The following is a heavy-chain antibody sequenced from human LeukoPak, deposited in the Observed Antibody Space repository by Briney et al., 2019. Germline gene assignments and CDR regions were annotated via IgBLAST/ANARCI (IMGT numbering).Heavy chain of an antibody. D-gene: IGHD6-13*01. CDR2: MNPNSGNT. J-gene: IGHJ4*02. CDR1: GYTFTSYD. Sequence: GASVKVSCKASGYTFTSYDINWVRQAPGQGLEWMGWMNPNSGNTGYAQKFQGRVTMTRNTSISTAYMELSSLRSEDAAVYYCARDWGLQQQLAFDYWGQGTLVTVSS. V-gene: IGHV1-8*01. CDR3: ARDWGLQQQLAFDY.